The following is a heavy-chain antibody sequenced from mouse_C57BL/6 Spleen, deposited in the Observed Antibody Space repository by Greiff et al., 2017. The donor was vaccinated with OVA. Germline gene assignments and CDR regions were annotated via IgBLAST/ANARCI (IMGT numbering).Heavy chain of an antibody. CDR3: AHAYYSNSFDY. J-gene: IGHJ2*01. CDR2: IYPSDSDT. D-gene: IGHD2-5*01. CDR1: GYTFTSYW. V-gene: IGHV1-74*01. Sequence: VKLQQPGAELVKPGASVKVSCKASGYTFTSYWMHWVKQRPGPGLEWIGRIYPSDSDTNYNQKFKGKATLTVDKSSSTAYMQLSSLTSEDSAVYYCAHAYYSNSFDYWGQGTTLTVSS.